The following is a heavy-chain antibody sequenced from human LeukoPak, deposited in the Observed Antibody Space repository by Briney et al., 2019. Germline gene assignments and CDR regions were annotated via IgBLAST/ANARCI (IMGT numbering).Heavy chain of an antibody. Sequence: ASVKVSCKASGYSFTKYVVNWVRQAPGQGLEWMGWINTNTGRPTYAHGFTGRFVFSLDTSVSTAYLQISSLKAEDTAVYYCAREGIQLWLLKSYYMDVWGKGTTVTVSS. CDR2: INTNTGRP. J-gene: IGHJ6*03. CDR1: GYSFTKYV. D-gene: IGHD5-18*01. CDR3: AREGIQLWLLKSYYMDV. V-gene: IGHV7-4-1*02.